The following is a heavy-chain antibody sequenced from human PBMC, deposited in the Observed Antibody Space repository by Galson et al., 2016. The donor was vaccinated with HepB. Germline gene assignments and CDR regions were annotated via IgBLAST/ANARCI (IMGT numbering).Heavy chain of an antibody. J-gene: IGHJ4*02. CDR2: TYFRSKWYS. CDR3: VEGFSLRN. CDR1: GDSVSRNTAA. Sequence: CAISGDSVSRNTAAWNWIRQSPSRGLELLGRTYFRSKWYSDYGVAVNGRITISPDTAKNQFSLHLTSVTPDDTGIYYCVEGFSLRNWGQGTLVTVSS. V-gene: IGHV6-1*01.